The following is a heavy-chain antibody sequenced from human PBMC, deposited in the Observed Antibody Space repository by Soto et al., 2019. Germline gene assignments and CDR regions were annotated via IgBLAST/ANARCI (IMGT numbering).Heavy chain of an antibody. V-gene: IGHV4-39*01. CDR1: GGSISGSRYD. J-gene: IGHJ4*02. CDR3: ESSESYDQSDY. D-gene: IGHD3-10*01. Sequence: PSETLSLTCTVSGGSISGSRYDWGWIRQPPGKGLEWIGNIFYSGTTYYNPSLKSRVTISVDTSKNQFSLKLRSVTAADTAVYYCESSESYDQSDYWGQGTLVTVSS. CDR2: IFYSGTT.